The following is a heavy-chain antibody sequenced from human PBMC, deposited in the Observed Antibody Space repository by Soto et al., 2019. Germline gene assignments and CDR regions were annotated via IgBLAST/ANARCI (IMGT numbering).Heavy chain of an antibody. CDR2: IYYSGST. D-gene: IGHD3-10*01. CDR1: GGSISSGDYY. Sequence: QVQLQESGPGLVKPSQTLSLTCTVSGGSISSGDYYWSWIRQPPGKGLEWIGYIYYSGSTYYNPSLKSRVTISVDTSKNQFSLKLSSVTAADTAVYYCARTTYYYGSGSSDFDYWGQGTLVTVSS. J-gene: IGHJ4*02. V-gene: IGHV4-30-4*01. CDR3: ARTTYYYGSGSSDFDY.